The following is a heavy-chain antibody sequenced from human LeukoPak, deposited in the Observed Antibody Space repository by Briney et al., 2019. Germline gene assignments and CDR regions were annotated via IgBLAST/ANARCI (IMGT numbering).Heavy chain of an antibody. Sequence: GASVKVSCKASGGTFSSYAISWVRQAPGQGLEWMGGIIPIFGTANYAQKFQGRVTITTDESTSTAYMELSSLRSEDTAVYYCAGGPGVASLSHWGQGTLVTVSS. J-gene: IGHJ4*02. CDR2: IIPIFGTA. CDR1: GGTFSSYA. CDR3: AGGPGVASLSH. V-gene: IGHV1-69*05. D-gene: IGHD2-15*01.